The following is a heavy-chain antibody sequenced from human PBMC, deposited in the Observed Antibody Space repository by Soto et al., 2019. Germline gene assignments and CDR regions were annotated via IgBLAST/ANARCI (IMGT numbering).Heavy chain of an antibody. CDR3: ARGSRVVAATQGDCWFDP. CDR1: GGSISSGGYY. D-gene: IGHD2-15*01. J-gene: IGHJ5*02. Sequence: QVQLQESGPGLVKPSQTLSLTCTVSGGSISSGGYYWSWIRQHPGKGLEWIGYIYYSGSTYYNPSLKSRVTISVDTSKNQFSLKLSSVTAADTAVYYCARGSRVVAATQGDCWFDPWGQGTLVTVSS. CDR2: IYYSGST. V-gene: IGHV4-31*03.